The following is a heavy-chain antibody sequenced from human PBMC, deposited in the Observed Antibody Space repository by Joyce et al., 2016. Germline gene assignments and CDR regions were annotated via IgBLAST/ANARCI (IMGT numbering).Heavy chain of an antibody. Sequence: QVQLVQSGSEVKKPGASVEVSCKASGYIFTTYGISWVRQAPGQGFEWMGWISAHHGNTTYAQKFQGRVTVTIDTSTSTAYIELESLRSDDTAVYYCARDIHYYNSSGYYWGAFDIWGQGTMVSVSS. CDR3: ARDIHYYNSSGYYWGAFDI. CDR1: GYIFTTYG. J-gene: IGHJ3*02. CDR2: ISAHHGNT. V-gene: IGHV1-18*01. D-gene: IGHD3-22*01.